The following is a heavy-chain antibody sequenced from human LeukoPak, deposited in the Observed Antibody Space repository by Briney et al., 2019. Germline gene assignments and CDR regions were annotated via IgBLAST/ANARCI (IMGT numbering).Heavy chain of an antibody. CDR3: ARGYVWGSYRYKGGGPWFDP. V-gene: IGHV4-4*02. D-gene: IGHD3-16*02. CDR2: IYPSGST. J-gene: IGHJ5*02. Sequence: SGTLSLTCDVSGGSISSSNWWSWVRQPPGKGLEWIGEIYPSGSTNYNPSLKSRVTISVDKSKNQISLKLSSVTAADTAVYYCARGYVWGSYRYKGGGPWFDPWGQGTLVTVSS. CDR1: GGSISSSNW.